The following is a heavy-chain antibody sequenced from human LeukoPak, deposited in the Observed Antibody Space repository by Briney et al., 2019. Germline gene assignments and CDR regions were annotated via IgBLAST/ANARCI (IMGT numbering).Heavy chain of an antibody. CDR3: AGGGRGYSGSYFSIY. J-gene: IGHJ4*02. Sequence: PGGSLRLSCAASGFTFSSYWMSWVRQAPGKGLEWVANIKQDGSEKYYVDSVKGRFTISRDNAKNSLYLQMNSLRVEDTAVYYCAGGGRGYSGSYFSIYWGQGTLVTVSS. V-gene: IGHV3-7*03. D-gene: IGHD1-26*01. CDR2: IKQDGSEK. CDR1: GFTFSSYW.